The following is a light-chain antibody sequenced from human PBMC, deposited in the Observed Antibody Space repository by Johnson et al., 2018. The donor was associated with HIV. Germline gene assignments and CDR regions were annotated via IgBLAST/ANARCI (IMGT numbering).Light chain of an antibody. CDR1: SSNIGTYY. V-gene: IGLV1-51*02. Sequence: QSVLTQPPSVSAAPGQKVTISCSGSSSNIGTYYVSWYQHLPGTAPKLLIYENNKRPSGIPDRFSGSTSGTSATLVITGLQTGDEADYHCATWDSSLSVYVFGTGTKVTVL. CDR3: ATWDSSLSVYV. J-gene: IGLJ1*01. CDR2: ENN.